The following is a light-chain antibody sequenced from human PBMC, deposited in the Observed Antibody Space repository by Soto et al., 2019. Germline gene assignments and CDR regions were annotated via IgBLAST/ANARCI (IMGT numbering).Light chain of an antibody. CDR1: SGDINYQ. J-gene: IGLJ2*01. Sequence: QSVLTQPPSASASLGASVTLTCTRSSGDINYQVDCYQQRPRTGPRFVMRVGTGGIGGSKGDGSPDRFSGLGSGLNRYLTIKNIQEEDESDYHCGAEHGSGSNFVFGGGTKVTVL. V-gene: IGLV9-49*01. CDR2: VGTGGIGG. CDR3: GAEHGSGSNFV.